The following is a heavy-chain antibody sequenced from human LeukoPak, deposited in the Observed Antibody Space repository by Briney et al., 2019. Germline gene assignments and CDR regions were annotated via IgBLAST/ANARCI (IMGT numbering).Heavy chain of an antibody. D-gene: IGHD1-7*01. Sequence: ASVKVSCKASGYTFTSYGISWVRQAPGQGLECMGWISAYNGNTNYAQKFQGRVTMTTDTSTSTAYMELRSLRSDDTAVYYCARYLGYNFNYHFDYWGQGTLVTVSS. CDR3: ARYLGYNFNYHFDY. CDR1: GYTFTSYG. J-gene: IGHJ4*02. CDR2: ISAYNGNT. V-gene: IGHV1-18*01.